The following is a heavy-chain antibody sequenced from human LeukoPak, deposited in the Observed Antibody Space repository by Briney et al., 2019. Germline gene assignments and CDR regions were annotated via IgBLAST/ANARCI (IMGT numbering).Heavy chain of an antibody. CDR3: AELGITMIGGV. Sequence: GGSLRLSCVASGFTFSRFELNWVCQAPGKGLEWVSHISSSGSTIYYADSVKGRFTISRDNAKNSLYLQMNSLRAEDTAVYYCAELGITMIGGVWGKGTTVTISS. V-gene: IGHV3-48*03. J-gene: IGHJ6*04. CDR1: GFTFSRFE. D-gene: IGHD3-10*02. CDR2: ISSSGSTI.